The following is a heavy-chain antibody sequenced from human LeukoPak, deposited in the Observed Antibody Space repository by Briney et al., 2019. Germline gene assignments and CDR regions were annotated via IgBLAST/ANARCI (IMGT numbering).Heavy chain of an antibody. CDR1: GFTFSSYW. CDR2: INSDGSST. D-gene: IGHD2-2*01. CDR3: ASDAVAPADAFDI. V-gene: IGHV3-74*01. J-gene: IGHJ3*02. Sequence: PGGSLRLSCAASGFTFSSYWMHWVRQAPGKGLVWVSRINSDGSSTSYADSVKGRFTISRDNAKNTLYLQMNSLRAEDTAVYYCASDAVAPADAFDIWGQGTMVTVSS.